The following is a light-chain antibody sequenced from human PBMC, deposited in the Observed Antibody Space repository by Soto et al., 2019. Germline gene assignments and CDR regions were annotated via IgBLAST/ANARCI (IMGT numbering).Light chain of an antibody. CDR1: QSVSSN. CDR2: GAS. V-gene: IGKV3-15*01. J-gene: IGKJ1*01. Sequence: EIVMTQSPATLSVSPGERATLSCRASQSVSSNLAWYQQKPGQAPRLLIYGASTRATGIPARFSGSGSGTDFPPTISRLHAEDFAVYYCQHYSTWPWTFGQGTKVEIK. CDR3: QHYSTWPWT.